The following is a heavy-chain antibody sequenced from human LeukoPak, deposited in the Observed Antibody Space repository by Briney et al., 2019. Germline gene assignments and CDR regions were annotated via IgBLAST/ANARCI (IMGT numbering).Heavy chain of an antibody. CDR2: IYTSGST. J-gene: IGHJ3*02. V-gene: IGHV4-4*09. Sequence: SETLSLTCTVSGGSISSYYWSWIRQPPGKGLEWIGYIYTSGSTNYNPSLKSRVTISVDTSKNQFSLKLSSVTAADTVVYYCARQQTIVGANDAFDIWGQGTMVTVSS. D-gene: IGHD1-26*01. CDR3: ARQQTIVGANDAFDI. CDR1: GGSISSYY.